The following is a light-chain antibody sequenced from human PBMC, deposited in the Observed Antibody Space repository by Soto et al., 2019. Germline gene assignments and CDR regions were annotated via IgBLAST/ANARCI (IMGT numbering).Light chain of an antibody. J-gene: IGKJ2*03. Sequence: DIQLTQSPSFLSASVGDRVTVSCRASQDLSTSLAWFQQKAGKVPQLLVYPASTLQDGVPSRFSGSGSGTYFTLTINNLQAEDFATYDCQHLRTYPFSFGPGTKLDIK. CDR3: QHLRTYPFS. V-gene: IGKV1-9*01. CDR2: PAS. CDR1: QDLSTS.